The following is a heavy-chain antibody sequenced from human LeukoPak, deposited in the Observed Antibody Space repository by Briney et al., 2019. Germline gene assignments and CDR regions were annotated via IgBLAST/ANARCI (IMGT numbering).Heavy chain of an antibody. CDR2: ISSSSSYI. V-gene: IGHV3-21*01. D-gene: IGHD3-10*01. CDR1: GFTFSSYS. Sequence: GGSLRLSCAASGFTFSSYSMNWVRQAPGKGLEWVSSISSSSSYIYYADSVKGRFTISRDNAKNSLFLQMNSLRVEDRAVYFCARDVNGGYFDLWGHGTLVTVSS. J-gene: IGHJ4*01. CDR3: ARDVNGGYFDL.